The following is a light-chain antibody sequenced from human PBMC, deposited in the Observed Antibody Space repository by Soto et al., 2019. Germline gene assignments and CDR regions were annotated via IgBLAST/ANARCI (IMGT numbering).Light chain of an antibody. J-gene: IGKJ2*01. Sequence: EIVLTQSPGTLSLSPGERATLSCRASQSVSSSYLAWYQQKPGQAPRLLIFGASSRATGIPDRFSGSGSGTDFTLTINRLEPEDFAVYYCQQYGCSPKAFGQGTKLEMK. CDR2: GAS. CDR3: QQYGCSPKA. CDR1: QSVSSSY. V-gene: IGKV3-20*01.